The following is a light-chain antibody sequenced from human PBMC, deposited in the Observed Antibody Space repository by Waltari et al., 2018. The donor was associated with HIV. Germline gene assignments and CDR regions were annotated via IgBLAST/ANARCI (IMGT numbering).Light chain of an antibody. CDR3: SSYTSSSTVV. CDR2: DVS. J-gene: IGLJ2*01. Sequence: QSALTQPASVSGSPGQSITISCTGTSSDVGPYNYVPWYQLHPGKAPKLMIYDVSNRPSGVSDRFSGSKSANTASLTISGLQAEDEAHYYCSSYTSSSTVVFGGGTKLTVL. V-gene: IGLV2-14*03. CDR1: SSDVGPYNY.